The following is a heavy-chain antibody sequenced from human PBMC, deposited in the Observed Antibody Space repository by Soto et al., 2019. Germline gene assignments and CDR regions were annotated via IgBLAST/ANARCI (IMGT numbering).Heavy chain of an antibody. CDR1: GFTFSDYY. Sequence: PGGSLRLSCAASGFTFSDYYMSWIRQAPGKGLEWVSYISSSGSTIYYADSVKGRFTISRDNAKNSLYLQMNSLRAEDTAVYYCARRAYDYIWGSYRPSGPYYYYMDVWGKGTTVTVSS. D-gene: IGHD3-16*02. J-gene: IGHJ6*03. CDR2: ISSSGSTI. V-gene: IGHV3-11*01. CDR3: ARRAYDYIWGSYRPSGPYYYYMDV.